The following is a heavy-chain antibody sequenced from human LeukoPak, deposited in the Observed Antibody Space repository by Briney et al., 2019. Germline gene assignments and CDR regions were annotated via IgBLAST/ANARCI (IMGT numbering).Heavy chain of an antibody. D-gene: IGHD3-22*01. CDR1: GFSFTYNA. J-gene: IGHJ4*02. CDR3: AQGYSSGYYPY. V-gene: IGHV3-23*01. Sequence: GGSLRLSCAASGFSFTYNAMTWVRQSPGKGLEWVSAISGSGGSTYYADSVKGRFTISRDNSKNTLYLQINSLRPEDTALYYCAQGYSSGYYPYWGQGTLVTVSS. CDR2: ISGSGGST.